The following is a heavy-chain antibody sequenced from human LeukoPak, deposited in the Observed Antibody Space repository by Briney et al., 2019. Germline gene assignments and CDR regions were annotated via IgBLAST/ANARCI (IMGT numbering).Heavy chain of an antibody. CDR2: IYTSGST. V-gene: IGHV4-4*07. CDR3: ARDSVTRRPRYYYYMDV. CDR1: GGSISSYY. J-gene: IGHJ6*03. D-gene: IGHD4-11*01. Sequence: PETLSLTCTVSGGSISSYYWSWIRQPAGKGLEWIGRIYTSGSTNYNPSLKSRVTMSVDTSKNQFSLKLSSVTAADTAVYYCARDSVTRRPRYYYYMDVWGKGTTVTVSS.